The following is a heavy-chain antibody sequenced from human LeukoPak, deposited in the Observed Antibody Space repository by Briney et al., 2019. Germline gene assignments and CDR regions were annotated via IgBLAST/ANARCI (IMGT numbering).Heavy chain of an antibody. D-gene: IGHD5-24*01. CDR1: GYTFTSYG. CDR3: ARVMAKADAFDI. CDR2: ISAYNGNT. J-gene: IGHJ3*02. Sequence: ASVKVSCKASGYTFTSYGISWVRQAPGQGLEWMGWISAYNGNTNYAQKLQGRVTMTTDTSTSTAYMELSRLRSDDTAVYYCARVMAKADAFDIWGQGTMVTVSS. V-gene: IGHV1-18*01.